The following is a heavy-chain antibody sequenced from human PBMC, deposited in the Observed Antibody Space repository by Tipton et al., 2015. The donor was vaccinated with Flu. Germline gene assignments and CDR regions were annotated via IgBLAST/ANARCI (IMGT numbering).Heavy chain of an antibody. CDR1: GGSISSGGYS. D-gene: IGHD2-2*01. CDR3: ARAGGIVVVPAAGFDY. Sequence: TLSLTCAVSGGSISSGGYSWSWIRQPPGKGLEWIGYIYHSGSTYYNPSLKSRVTISVDRSKNQFSLKLSSVTAADTAVYYCARAGGIVVVPAAGFDYWGQGTLVTVSS. V-gene: IGHV4-30-2*01. J-gene: IGHJ4*02. CDR2: IYHSGST.